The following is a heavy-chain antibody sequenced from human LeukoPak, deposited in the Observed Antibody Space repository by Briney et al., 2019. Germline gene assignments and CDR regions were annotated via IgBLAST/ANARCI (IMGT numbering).Heavy chain of an antibody. CDR2: ISGSGGST. CDR3: ARSYYYYGMDV. CDR1: GFTFSSYA. J-gene: IGHJ6*02. Sequence: GGSLRLSCAASGFTFSSYAMSWVRQAPGKGLGWVSAISGSGGSTYYADSVKGRFTISRDNSNNTLYLQMNSLRAEDTAVYYCARSYYYYGMDVWGQGTTVTVSS. V-gene: IGHV3-23*01.